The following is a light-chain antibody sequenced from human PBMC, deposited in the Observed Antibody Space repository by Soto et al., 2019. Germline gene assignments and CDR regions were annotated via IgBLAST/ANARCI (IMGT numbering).Light chain of an antibody. J-gene: IGKJ2*01. CDR2: AAS. Sequence: DIPMTQSPSSLSASVGDRVTITCRASQSISSYLNWYQQKPGKAPKLLIYAASSLQSGVPSRFSGSGSGTDFTLTISSLQPEDFATYYCQQSYSTHRTFGQGTKLEIK. V-gene: IGKV1-39*01. CDR3: QQSYSTHRT. CDR1: QSISSY.